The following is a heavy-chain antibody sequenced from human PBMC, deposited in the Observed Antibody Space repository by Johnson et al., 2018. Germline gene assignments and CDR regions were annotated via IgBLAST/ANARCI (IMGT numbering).Heavy chain of an antibody. CDR1: GSTFSGHW. CDR2: IKHDGSVT. Sequence: VQLQEAGGGFVQPGGSLRLFCVDSGSTFSGHWMHWVRQAPGKGLVWVSRIKHDGSVTIYADSVKGRFTVSRDNAKNTLHLQMNSLRAEDTAVYYCAKSDCFDPWGQGTLVTVSS. J-gene: IGHJ5*02. V-gene: IGHV3-74*01. CDR3: AKSDCFDP.